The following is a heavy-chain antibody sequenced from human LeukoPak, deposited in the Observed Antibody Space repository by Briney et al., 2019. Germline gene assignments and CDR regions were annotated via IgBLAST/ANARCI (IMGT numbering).Heavy chain of an antibody. CDR3: ARELN. V-gene: IGHV3-53*01. CDR1: GLTVSSNY. Sequence: GGSLRLSCAASGLTVSSNYMSWVRQAPGKGLEWVSVIYSGGNAYYAESVEGRFTITRDISRNTLYLQMNSLRVEDTAVYYCARELNWGQGTLSPSPQ. CDR2: IYSGGNA. J-gene: IGHJ4*02.